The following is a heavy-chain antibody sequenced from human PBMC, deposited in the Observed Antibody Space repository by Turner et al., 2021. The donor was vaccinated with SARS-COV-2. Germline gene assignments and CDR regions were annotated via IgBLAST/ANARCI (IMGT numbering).Heavy chain of an antibody. D-gene: IGHD3-3*01. CDR2: IYSGGST. CDR1: GVTVSSNY. J-gene: IGHJ6*02. CDR3: TRDLMEVGGMDV. Sequence: EVQLVESGGGLIQPGGSLRLSCSASGVTVSSNYMSWVRQAPVKGLEWVSVIYSGGSTYYADSVKGRFTISRDNSKNTLYLQMNSLRAEDTAVYYCTRDLMEVGGMDVWGQGTTVTVSS. V-gene: IGHV3-53*01.